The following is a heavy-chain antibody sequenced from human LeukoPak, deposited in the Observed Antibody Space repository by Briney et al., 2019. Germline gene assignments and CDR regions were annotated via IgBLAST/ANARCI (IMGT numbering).Heavy chain of an antibody. Sequence: SETLSVTCTVSGGSISSYYWSWIRQPPGKGLEWIGYIYYSGSTNYNPSLKSRVTISVDTSKNQFSLKLSSVTAADTAVYYCARDLTGPSNWYFDLWGRGTLVTVSS. CDR2: IYYSGST. CDR1: GGSISSYY. V-gene: IGHV4-59*01. CDR3: ARDLTGPSNWYFDL. D-gene: IGHD3-16*01. J-gene: IGHJ2*01.